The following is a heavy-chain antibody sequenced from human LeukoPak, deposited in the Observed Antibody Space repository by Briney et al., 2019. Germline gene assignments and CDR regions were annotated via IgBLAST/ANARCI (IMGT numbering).Heavy chain of an antibody. CDR1: GYSFTTSW. Sequence: GESLKISCKGSGYSFTTSWIGWVRQMPGKSLEWMGIIYPGDSDTRYSPSFQGHVTISADKSISTAYLQWSSLKASDTAMYYCARLARIAVAGTLIWGAFHIWGRGTMVTVSS. V-gene: IGHV5-51*01. J-gene: IGHJ3*02. CDR3: ARLARIAVAGTLIWGAFHI. CDR2: IYPGDSDT. D-gene: IGHD6-19*01.